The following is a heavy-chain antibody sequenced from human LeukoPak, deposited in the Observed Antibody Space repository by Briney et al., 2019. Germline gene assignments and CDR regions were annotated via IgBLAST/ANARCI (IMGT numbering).Heavy chain of an antibody. J-gene: IGHJ6*03. CDR1: GYTFTSYD. V-gene: IGHV1-8*01. Sequence: ASVKVSCKASGYTFTSYDINWVRPATGQGLEWMGWMNPNSGNTGYAQKFQGRVTMTRNTSISTAYMELSSLRSEDTAVDYCARGGTLNNYYYYYMDVWGKGTTVTVSS. CDR2: MNPNSGNT. CDR3: ARGGTLNNYYYYYMDV. D-gene: IGHD1/OR15-1a*01.